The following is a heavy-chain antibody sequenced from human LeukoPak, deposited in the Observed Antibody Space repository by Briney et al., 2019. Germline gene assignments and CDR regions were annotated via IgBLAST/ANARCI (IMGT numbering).Heavy chain of an antibody. Sequence: PGRSLRLSCAASGFTFRTYAMSWVRQAPGEGLEWVASISAGGLNTYYADAVEGRFSISRDNSKDTVFLQMNSLRAEDTALYYCAKYSTSIIRGAFDFWGQGTMVTVSS. CDR1: GFTFRTYA. J-gene: IGHJ3*01. D-gene: IGHD3-10*01. V-gene: IGHV3-23*01. CDR2: ISAGGLNT. CDR3: AKYSTSIIRGAFDF.